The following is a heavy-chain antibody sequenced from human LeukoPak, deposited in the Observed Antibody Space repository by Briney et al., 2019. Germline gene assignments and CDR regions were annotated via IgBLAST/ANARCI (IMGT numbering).Heavy chain of an antibody. CDR1: GGSISSNY. Sequence: SETPSLTCTVSGGSISSNYWSWIRQPAGKGLEWIGRIYTSGSTNYNPSLKSRVTMSIDTSKNQFSLKLTSVTAADTAVYYCARGRFGVVITYFDYWGQGTLVTVSS. CDR3: ARGRFGVVITYFDY. V-gene: IGHV4-4*07. CDR2: IYTSGST. J-gene: IGHJ4*02. D-gene: IGHD3-3*01.